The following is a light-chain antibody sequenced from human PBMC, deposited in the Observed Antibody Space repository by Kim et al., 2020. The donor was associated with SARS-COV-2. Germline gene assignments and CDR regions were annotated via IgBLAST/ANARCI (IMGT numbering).Light chain of an antibody. CDR2: DNS. CDR1: SSNIGAGYD. Sequence: QSVLTQPPSVSGAPGQRVTISCTGSSSNIGAGYDVHWYQQLPGTAPKLLIYDNSNRPSGVPDGFSGSKSGTSASLAITGLQAEDEADYYCQSYDSSLSALYVFGTGTKVTVL. CDR3: QSYDSSLSALYV. V-gene: IGLV1-40*01. J-gene: IGLJ1*01.